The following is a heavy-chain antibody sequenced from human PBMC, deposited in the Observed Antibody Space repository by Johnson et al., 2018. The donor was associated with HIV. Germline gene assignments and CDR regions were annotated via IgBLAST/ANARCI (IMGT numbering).Heavy chain of an antibody. D-gene: IGHD2-15*01. J-gene: IGHJ3*02. V-gene: IGHV3-66*01. CDR2: IYSGGST. CDR1: GFTVSSNY. Sequence: VQLVESGGGLVQPGGSLRLSCAASGFTVSSNYMSWVHQAPGKGLEWVSVIYSGGSTYYADSVKGRFTISRDNAKNSLYLQMNSLRAEDTAVYYCARARWYLGGGSCYSGAFDIWGQGTMVTVSS. CDR3: ARARWYLGGGSCYSGAFDI.